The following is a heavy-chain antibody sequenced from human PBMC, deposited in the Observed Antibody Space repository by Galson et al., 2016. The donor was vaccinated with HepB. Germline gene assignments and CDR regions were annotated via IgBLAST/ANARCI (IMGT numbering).Heavy chain of an antibody. D-gene: IGHD6-19*01. J-gene: IGHJ4*02. CDR1: GFTFSSYD. CDR2: ISYDGIHK. V-gene: IGHV3-30*03. Sequence: SLRLSCAASGFTFSSYDMHWVRQAPGKGLEWVALISYDGIHKYYADSVKGRFTISRDNSKSTLHLQMNTLRAEDTAVYYCAREILPGHPHSSGWYYWGQGSLVTVSS. CDR3: AREILPGHPHSSGWYY.